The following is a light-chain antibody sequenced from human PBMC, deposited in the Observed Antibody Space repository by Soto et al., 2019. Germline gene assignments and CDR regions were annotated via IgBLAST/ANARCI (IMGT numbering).Light chain of an antibody. Sequence: QSVLTQPPSASGSPGQSVTISCTGTSSDIGGYKYVSWYQQKSGKAPKLIIYEVNERPSGVPDRFSGSKSDNTASLTVSGLQAEDQADYYCSASAGLNNVLFGGGTKLTVL. CDR1: SSDIGGYKY. CDR2: EVN. V-gene: IGLV2-8*01. J-gene: IGLJ2*01. CDR3: SASAGLNNVL.